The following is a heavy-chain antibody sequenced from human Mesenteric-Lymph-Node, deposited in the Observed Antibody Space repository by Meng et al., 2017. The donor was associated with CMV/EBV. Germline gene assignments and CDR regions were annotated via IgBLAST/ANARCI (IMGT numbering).Heavy chain of an antibody. Sequence: QLQLQESGPGLVKPSETLSITCTVPGGPISSSRYYWGWIRQPPGKGLEWIGYSYYSGSTYYYNPSLKTRVTISVDTSKNQFSLKLSSVTAADKAVYYCARHSAILVTNFDYWGQGTLVTVSS. CDR2: SYYSGSTY. CDR3: ARHSAILVTNFDY. J-gene: IGHJ4*02. V-gene: IGHV4-39*01. D-gene: IGHD2-21*01. CDR1: GGPISSSRYY.